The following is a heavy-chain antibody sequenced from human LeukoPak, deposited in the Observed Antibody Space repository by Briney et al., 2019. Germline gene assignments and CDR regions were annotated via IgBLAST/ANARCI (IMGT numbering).Heavy chain of an antibody. V-gene: IGHV4-59*08. D-gene: IGHD6-13*01. CDR2: IYYSGST. CDR3: ARQSYSSSWLLDY. Sequence: SETLSLTCTVSGGSIRSYYWSWIRQPPGKGSEWIGYIYYSGSTSYNPSLKSRVTISVDTSKNQFSLILSSVTAADTAVYYCARQSYSSSWLLDYWGQGTLVTVSS. J-gene: IGHJ4*02. CDR1: GGSIRSYY.